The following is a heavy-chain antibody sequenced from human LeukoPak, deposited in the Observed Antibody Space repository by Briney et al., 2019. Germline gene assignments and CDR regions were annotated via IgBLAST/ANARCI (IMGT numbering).Heavy chain of an antibody. Sequence: PSETLSLTCTVSGASIISGNYFWGWVRQPPGKRLEWIGSWHHSGITDYNPSLKSRVTIVADTSKNPFSLKLASVAAADSAVYFCARQYEFWGQGTLVTVSS. CDR3: ARQYEF. D-gene: IGHD3-10*01. V-gene: IGHV4-39*01. J-gene: IGHJ4*02. CDR2: WHHSGIT. CDR1: GASIISGNYF.